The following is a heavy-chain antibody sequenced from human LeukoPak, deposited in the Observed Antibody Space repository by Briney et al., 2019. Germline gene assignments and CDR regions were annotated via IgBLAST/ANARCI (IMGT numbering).Heavy chain of an antibody. CDR1: GYNFPSYW. CDR3: ARHRLLTTALGS. Sequence: GESLKISSKASGYNFPSYWITWVRQMPGKGLEWMGIIYPSGSDTRYSPSFQGQVTISADKSIDTAYLQWRSLKASDTAIYYCARHRLLTTALGSWGQGTLVTVSS. D-gene: IGHD3-9*01. J-gene: IGHJ4*02. V-gene: IGHV5-51*01. CDR2: IYPSGSDT.